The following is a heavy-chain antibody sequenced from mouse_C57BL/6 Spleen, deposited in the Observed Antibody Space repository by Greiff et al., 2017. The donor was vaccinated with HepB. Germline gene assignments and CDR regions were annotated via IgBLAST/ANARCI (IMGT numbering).Heavy chain of an antibody. D-gene: IGHD1-1*01. J-gene: IGHJ1*03. V-gene: IGHV7-3*01. CDR3: ARYYYGSSYGYFDV. CDR2: IRNKANGYTT. Sequence: EVQRVESGGGLVQPGGSLSLSCAASGFTFTDYYMSWVRQPPGKALEWLGFIRNKANGYTTEYSASVKCRFTISRDNSQSILYLQMNALRAEDSATYYCARYYYGSSYGYFDVWGTGTTVTVSS. CDR1: GFTFTDYY.